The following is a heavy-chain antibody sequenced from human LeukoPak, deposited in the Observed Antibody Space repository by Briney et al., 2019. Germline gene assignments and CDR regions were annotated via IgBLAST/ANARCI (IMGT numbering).Heavy chain of an antibody. CDR3: ARDRAAAAYFDY. J-gene: IGHJ4*02. Sequence: SESLSLTCAVYGGSFSGYYWSWIRQPPGKGLEWIGEIKHSGSTSYNPSLKRRVTISIDTSENQFSLKLSSVTAADTAVYYCARDRAAAAYFDYWGQGTLVTVSS. D-gene: IGHD6-13*01. CDR1: GGSFSGYY. CDR2: IKHSGST. V-gene: IGHV4-34*01.